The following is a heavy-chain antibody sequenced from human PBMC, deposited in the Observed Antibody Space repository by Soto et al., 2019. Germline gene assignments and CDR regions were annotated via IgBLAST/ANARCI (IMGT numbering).Heavy chain of an antibody. V-gene: IGHV1-2*02. CDR1: GYIFTDYY. CDR3: AGPTYTTTWSEDY. Sequence: VSSVKVSCKASGYIFTDYYIHWIRQAPGQGLEWVGWINPNSGDTSYAQRFQGRVTMTRDTSISTAYLELPRLTSDDTSVYYCAGPTYTTTWSEDYWGQGTLVTVSS. CDR2: INPNSGDT. D-gene: IGHD6-13*01. J-gene: IGHJ4*02.